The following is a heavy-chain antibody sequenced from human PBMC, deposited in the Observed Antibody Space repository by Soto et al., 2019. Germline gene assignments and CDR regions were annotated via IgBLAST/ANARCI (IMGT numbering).Heavy chain of an antibody. CDR1: GYTFTSYA. J-gene: IGHJ4*02. CDR2: INAGNGNT. D-gene: IGHD5-18*01. Sequence: QVQLVQSGAEEKKPGASVKVSCKASGYTFTSYAMLWVRQAPGQRLEWMGWINAGNGNTKYSQKFQGRVTITRDTSASTAYMELSSLRSEDTAVYYCARDPRYSFGNTGGQGTLGTVSS. V-gene: IGHV1-3*05. CDR3: ARDPRYSFGNT.